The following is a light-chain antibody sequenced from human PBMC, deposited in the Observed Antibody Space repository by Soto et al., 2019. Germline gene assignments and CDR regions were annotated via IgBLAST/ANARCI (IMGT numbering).Light chain of an antibody. CDR3: QKRSNWPIT. V-gene: IGKV3D-20*02. CDR1: QTLASNS. Sequence: EIVLPQSRGTLSVSPGDRATLSCRASQTLASNSLAWYQQKAGQAPRLLIYGASSRATGIPDRFSGSASGTDFTLTISRLEPEDFAVYYCQKRSNWPITCGQGTRLEIK. CDR2: GAS. J-gene: IGKJ5*01.